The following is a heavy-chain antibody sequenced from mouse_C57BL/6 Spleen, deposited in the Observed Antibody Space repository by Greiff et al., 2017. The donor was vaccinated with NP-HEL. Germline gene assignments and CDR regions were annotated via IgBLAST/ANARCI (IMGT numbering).Heavy chain of an antibody. V-gene: IGHV5-16*01. CDR1: GFTFSDYY. D-gene: IGHD4-1*01. CDR2: INYDGSST. J-gene: IGHJ1*03. Sequence: LVESEGGLVQPGSSMKLSCTASGFTFSDYYMAWVRQVPEKGLEWVANINYDGSSTYYLDSLKSRFIISRDNAMNILYLQMSSLKSEDTATYYCARPNWDYWYFDVWGTGTTVTVSS. CDR3: ARPNWDYWYFDV.